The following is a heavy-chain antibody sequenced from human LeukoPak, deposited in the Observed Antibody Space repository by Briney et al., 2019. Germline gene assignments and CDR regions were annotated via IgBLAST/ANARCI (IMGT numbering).Heavy chain of an antibody. CDR1: GNTFTSYA. CDR2: INTNTGNP. D-gene: IGHD2-8*01. Sequence: ASVKVSCKASGNTFTSYAMGWVRQAPGYGLEWMGWINTNTGNPTYAQGFTGRFVFSLDTSVSTAYLQISSLEAEDTAVYYCASFFCINGVCYYLDYWGQGTLVTVSS. J-gene: IGHJ4*02. V-gene: IGHV7-4-1*02. CDR3: ASFFCINGVCYYLDY.